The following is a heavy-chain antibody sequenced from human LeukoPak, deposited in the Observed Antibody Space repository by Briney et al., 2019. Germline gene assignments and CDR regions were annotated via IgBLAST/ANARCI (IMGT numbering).Heavy chain of an antibody. V-gene: IGHV7-4-1*02. CDR2: INTNTGNP. Sequence: ASVKVSCKASGYTFTSYTMNWVRQAPGQGLEWMGWINTNTGNPTYAQGFTGRFVFSLDTSVSTAYLQISSLKAEDTAVYYCARARSYDSSGYYGTAVPNWFDPWGQGTLVTVSS. CDR1: GYTFTSYT. CDR3: ARARSYDSSGYYGTAVPNWFDP. D-gene: IGHD3-22*01. J-gene: IGHJ5*02.